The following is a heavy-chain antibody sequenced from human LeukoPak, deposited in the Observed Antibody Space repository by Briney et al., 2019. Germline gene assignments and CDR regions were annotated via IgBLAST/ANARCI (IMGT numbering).Heavy chain of an antibody. V-gene: IGHV1-69*01. CDR1: GGTFSSYA. Sequence: SVKVSCKASGGTFSSYAISWVRQAPGQGLEWMGGIIPIFGTANYAQKFQGRVTITADESTSTAYMELSSLRSEDTAVYYCARDPIIAAAVNYFDYWGQGALVTVSS. J-gene: IGHJ4*02. CDR3: ARDPIIAAAVNYFDY. D-gene: IGHD6-13*01. CDR2: IIPIFGTA.